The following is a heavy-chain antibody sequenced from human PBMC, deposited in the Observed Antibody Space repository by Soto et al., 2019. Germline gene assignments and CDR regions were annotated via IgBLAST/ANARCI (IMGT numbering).Heavy chain of an antibody. CDR3: ARHPLTGDFDY. D-gene: IGHD7-27*01. J-gene: IGHJ4*02. CDR2: IYYSGST. Sequence: SETLSLTCTVSGGSISSYYWSWIRQPPGKGLEWIGYIYYSGSTNYNPSLKSRVTISVDTSKNQFSLKLSSVTAADTAVYYCARHPLTGDFDYWGQGVLVTVSS. CDR1: GGSISSYY. V-gene: IGHV4-59*08.